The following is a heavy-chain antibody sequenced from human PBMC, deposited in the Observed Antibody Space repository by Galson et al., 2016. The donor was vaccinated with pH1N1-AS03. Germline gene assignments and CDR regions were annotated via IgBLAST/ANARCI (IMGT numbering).Heavy chain of an antibody. J-gene: IGHJ4*02. Sequence: SLRLSCAASGFTFRSYGMHWVRQTPGKGLQWVAVISYDESKKLYADSVRGLSTISRDNSKNTLYLQMNSLRPEDTAVYFCARSQSFYVDYFDNWGQGTLVTVSS. D-gene: IGHD3-10*02. V-gene: IGHV3-30*03. CDR2: ISYDESKK. CDR3: ARSQSFYVDYFDN. CDR1: GFTFRSYG.